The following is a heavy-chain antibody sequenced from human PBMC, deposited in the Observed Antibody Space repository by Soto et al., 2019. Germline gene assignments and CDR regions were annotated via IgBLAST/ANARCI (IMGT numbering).Heavy chain of an antibody. V-gene: IGHV4-34*01. Sequence: QVQLQQWGAGLLKPSETLSLTCAVYGGSFSGYYWSWIRQPPGKGLEWIGEINHSGSTNYNPSLKSRVTISVDTSKNQFSLKLSSVTAADTAVYYCAREGIAAINFDYWGQGTLVTVSS. CDR3: AREGIAAINFDY. J-gene: IGHJ4*02. D-gene: IGHD6-25*01. CDR2: INHSGST. CDR1: GGSFSGYY.